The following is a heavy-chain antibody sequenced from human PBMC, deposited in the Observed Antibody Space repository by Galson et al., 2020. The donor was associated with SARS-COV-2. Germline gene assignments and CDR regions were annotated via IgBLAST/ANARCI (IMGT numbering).Heavy chain of an antibody. V-gene: IGHV7-4-1*02. CDR1: GYTFTSYA. D-gene: IGHD3-22*01. CDR3: ARYWVYDSSGYHKGEAFDI. Sequence: ASVKVSCRASGYTFTSYAMNWVRQAPGQGLEWMGWINTNTGNPTYAQGFTGRFVFSLDTSVSTAYLQISSLKAEDTAVYYCARYWVYDSSGYHKGEAFDIWGQGTMVTVSS. J-gene: IGHJ3*02. CDR2: INTNTGNP.